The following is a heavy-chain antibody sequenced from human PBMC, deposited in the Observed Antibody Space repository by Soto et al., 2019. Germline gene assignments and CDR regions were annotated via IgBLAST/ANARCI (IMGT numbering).Heavy chain of an antibody. D-gene: IGHD6-19*01. CDR3: ARDGGIAVAGYYSYYGMDV. J-gene: IGHJ6*02. V-gene: IGHV3-13*04. Sequence: EVQLVESGGDLVQPGGSLRLSCAASGFTFSSYDMHWVRQATGKGLEWVSTIGTAGDTYYSGSVKGRFTISRESAENSVYLQMNSLRAGDTAVYYCARDGGIAVAGYYSYYGMDVWGQGTTVTVSS. CDR2: IGTAGDT. CDR1: GFTFSSYD.